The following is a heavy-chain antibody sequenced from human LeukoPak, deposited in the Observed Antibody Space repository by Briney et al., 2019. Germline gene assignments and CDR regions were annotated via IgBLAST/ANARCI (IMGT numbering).Heavy chain of an antibody. Sequence: GGSLRLSCAASGFTFGTLWMHWVRQAPGKGLVWVSRINPEETTTNYADAVKGRFTISRDNVKNTLYLQMNSLRAEDTAVYYCARGGLEPVDYWGQGTLVTVSS. CDR3: ARGGLEPVDY. D-gene: IGHD1-14*01. V-gene: IGHV3-74*01. CDR1: GFTFGTLW. CDR2: INPEETTT. J-gene: IGHJ4*02.